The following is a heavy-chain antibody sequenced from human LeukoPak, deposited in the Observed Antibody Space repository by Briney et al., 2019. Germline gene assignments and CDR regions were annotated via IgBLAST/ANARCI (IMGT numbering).Heavy chain of an antibody. D-gene: IGHD3-22*01. CDR3: AKGWRYYDSSGYYYGEYFQR. V-gene: IGHV3-23*01. Sequence: PGGSLRLSCAASGFTFSSYAMSWVRQAPGKGLEWVSAISGSGGSTYYADSVKGRFTISRDNSKNTLYLQMNSLRAEDTAVYYCAKGWRYYDSSGYYYGEYFQRWGQGTLVTVSS. J-gene: IGHJ1*01. CDR1: GFTFSSYA. CDR2: ISGSGGST.